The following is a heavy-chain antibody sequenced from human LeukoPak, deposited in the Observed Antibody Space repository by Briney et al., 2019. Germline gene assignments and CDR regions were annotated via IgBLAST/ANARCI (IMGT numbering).Heavy chain of an antibody. D-gene: IGHD2-21*01. CDR2: ISTDGTST. CDR1: GFTFSSYW. V-gene: IGHV3-74*01. Sequence: GGSLRLSCAASGFTFSSYWMHWVRQAPGEGLVWVSRISTDGTSTSYADSVKGRFTISRDNAKNTLYLQMNSLRVEDTAVYYCAGCGGDCYSPDSWGQGALVTVSS. CDR3: AGCGGDCYSPDS. J-gene: IGHJ4*02.